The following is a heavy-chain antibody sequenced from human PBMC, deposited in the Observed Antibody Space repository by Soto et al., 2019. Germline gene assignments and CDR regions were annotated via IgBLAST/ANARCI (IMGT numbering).Heavy chain of an antibody. Sequence: ASVKVSCKASGCTFSSYAISWVRQAPGQGLEWMGGIIPIFGTANYAQKFQGRVTMTADKSTSTAYMELSSLRSEDTAVYYCASSKEGYYDSSGYYSWTYWGQGTLVTVYS. J-gene: IGHJ4*02. CDR3: ASSKEGYYDSSGYYSWTY. D-gene: IGHD3-22*01. CDR2: IIPIFGTA. V-gene: IGHV1-69*06. CDR1: GCTFSSYA.